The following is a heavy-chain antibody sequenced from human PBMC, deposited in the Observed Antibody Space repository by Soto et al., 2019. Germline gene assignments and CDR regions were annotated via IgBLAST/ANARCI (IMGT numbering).Heavy chain of an antibody. J-gene: IGHJ4*01. D-gene: IGHD2-15*01. CDR2: IFHSGNA. CDR3: ARAHAPTLPFDS. Sequence: SETLSLTSTVSGGSIRNVYWSWFRQAPGKGLEWIGFIFHSGNAKYNPSLKSRVTISVDTSKNQFSLSLDSVTAADTAVYFCARAHAPTLPFDSWGQGTLVTVSS. V-gene: IGHV4-59*01. CDR1: GGSIRNVY.